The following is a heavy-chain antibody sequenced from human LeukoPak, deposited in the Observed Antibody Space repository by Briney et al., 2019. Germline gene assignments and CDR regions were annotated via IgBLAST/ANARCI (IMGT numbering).Heavy chain of an antibody. CDR3: TPVRGIIITPY. J-gene: IGHJ4*02. V-gene: IGHV3-30-3*01. D-gene: IGHD3-10*01. Sequence: QNGGSLRLSCAASGFTFSSYAMHWVRQAPGKGLEWVAVISYDGSNKYYADSVKGRFTISRDNSKNTLYLQMNSLKTEDTAVYYCTPVRGIIITPYWGQGTLVTVSS. CDR2: ISYDGSNK. CDR1: GFTFSSYA.